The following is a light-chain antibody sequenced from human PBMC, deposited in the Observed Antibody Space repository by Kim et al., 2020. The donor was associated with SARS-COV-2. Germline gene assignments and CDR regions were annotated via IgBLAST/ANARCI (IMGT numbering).Light chain of an antibody. Sequence: QAVVTQPPSASGTPGQRVTISCSGSRTNIGSNTVNWYQQLPGTAPKLLIYSNNLRPSGIPDRFSGSKSGTSASLAISGLQSEDEADYYCAVWDDSLNGWVFGGGTQLTVL. V-gene: IGLV1-44*01. CDR1: RTNIGSNT. CDR2: SNN. J-gene: IGLJ3*02. CDR3: AVWDDSLNGWV.